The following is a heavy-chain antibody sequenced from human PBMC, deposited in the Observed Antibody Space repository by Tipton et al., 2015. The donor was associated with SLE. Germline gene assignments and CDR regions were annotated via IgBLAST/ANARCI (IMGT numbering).Heavy chain of an antibody. J-gene: IGHJ4*02. CDR1: GGSFSGYY. Sequence: LRLSCAVYGGSFSGYYWSWIRQPPGKGLEWIGEINHSGSTNYNPSLKSRVTISVDTSKNQFSLKLSSVTAADTAVYYCASSKEFSSGSTHFDYWGQGTLVTVSS. D-gene: IGHD6-19*01. V-gene: IGHV4-34*01. CDR3: ASSKEFSSGSTHFDY. CDR2: INHSGST.